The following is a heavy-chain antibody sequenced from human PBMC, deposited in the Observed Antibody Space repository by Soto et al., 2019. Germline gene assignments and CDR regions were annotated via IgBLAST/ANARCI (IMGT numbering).Heavy chain of an antibody. D-gene: IGHD3-3*01. V-gene: IGHV3-23*01. CDR1: TFSNYA. CDR3: ARDKGYNYDFWSGYPTALLY. CDR2: ISGTGSST. J-gene: IGHJ4*02. Sequence: TFSNYAMSWVRQAPGKGLEWVSGISGTGSSTYYADSVEGRLAISRDNSKNTLYLQMNSLRSEDTAVYYCARDKGYNYDFWSGYPTALLYWGQGTLVTVSS.